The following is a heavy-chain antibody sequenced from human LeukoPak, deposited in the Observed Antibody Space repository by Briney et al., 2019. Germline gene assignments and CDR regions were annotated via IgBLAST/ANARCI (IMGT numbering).Heavy chain of an antibody. J-gene: IGHJ4*02. V-gene: IGHV3-20*04. Sequence: GGSLRLSCGAPGLNFGDYGMSWVRHAPGKGLEWVSAINWNGITTGYADSVRGRFAISRDNAKNSLYLQMNSLRAEDTALYFCARDRGRGYYSLDYWGQGTLVTVSS. CDR1: GLNFGDYG. D-gene: IGHD5-12*01. CDR3: ARDRGRGYYSLDY. CDR2: INWNGITT.